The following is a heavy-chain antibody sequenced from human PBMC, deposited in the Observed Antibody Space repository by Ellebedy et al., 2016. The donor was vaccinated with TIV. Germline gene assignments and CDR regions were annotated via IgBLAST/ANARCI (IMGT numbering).Heavy chain of an antibody. D-gene: IGHD5-24*01. V-gene: IGHV4-38-2*02. CDR1: GYSISSGYF. CDR2: IYHSGYT. CDR3: AREGTDGYNYFDY. J-gene: IGHJ4*02. Sequence: MPSETLSLTCTVSGYSISSGYFWVWIRQPPGKGLEWIGSIYHSGYTYYNQSLKSRVTISVDTSKNKVSLKLTSVTAADTAVYYCAREGTDGYNYFDYWGRGTLVTVSS.